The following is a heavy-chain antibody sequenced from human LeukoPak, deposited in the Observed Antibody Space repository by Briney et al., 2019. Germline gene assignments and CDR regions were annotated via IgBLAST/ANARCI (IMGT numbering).Heavy chain of an antibody. V-gene: IGHV3-30*18. CDR1: GFTFSSYV. J-gene: IGHJ4*02. CDR2: ISYDGSNK. CDR3: AKDPHPYSSSWPIIYYFDY. D-gene: IGHD6-13*01. Sequence: GGSLRLSCAASGFTFSSYVMHWVRQAPGKGLEWVAIISYDGSNKYYADSVKGRFTISRDNSKNTLYLQMNSLRAEDTAVYYCAKDPHPYSSSWPIIYYFDYWGQRTLVTVSS.